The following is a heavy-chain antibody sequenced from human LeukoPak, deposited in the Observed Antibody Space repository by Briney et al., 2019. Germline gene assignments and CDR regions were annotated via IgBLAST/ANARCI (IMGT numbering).Heavy chain of an antibody. CDR3: AKYYGSGTLSYGMDV. V-gene: IGHV4-30-4*01. J-gene: IGHJ6*04. Sequence: SETLSLTRTVSGGSISSGDYYWNWLRQSPGKALEWIGSIYHSGNTHYHPSLKTRLTIAVDTSKNQFSLRLISVTAADTVVYYCAKYYGSGTLSYGMDVWGRGTTVNVSS. CDR2: IYHSGNT. CDR1: GGSISSGDYY. D-gene: IGHD3-10*01.